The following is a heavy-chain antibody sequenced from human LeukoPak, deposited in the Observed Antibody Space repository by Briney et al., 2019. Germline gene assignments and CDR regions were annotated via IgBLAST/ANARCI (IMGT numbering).Heavy chain of an antibody. CDR3: ARTPGSSGYYYYYYYMDV. D-gene: IGHD3-22*01. CDR2: IYTSGST. V-gene: IGHV4-4*07. J-gene: IGHJ6*03. CDR1: GGSISSYY. Sequence: SEALSLTCTASGGSISSYYWSWIRQPAGKGLEWIGRIYTSGSTNYNPSLKSRVTISVDTSKNQFSLKLSSVTAADTAVYYCARTPGSSGYYYYYYYMDVWGKGTTVTVSS.